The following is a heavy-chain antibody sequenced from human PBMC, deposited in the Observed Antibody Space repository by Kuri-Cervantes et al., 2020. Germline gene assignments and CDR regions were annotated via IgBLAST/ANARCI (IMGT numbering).Heavy chain of an antibody. J-gene: IGHJ3*02. D-gene: IGHD4-17*01. V-gene: IGHV1-3*02. Sequence: ASVKVSCKASGYTFPSYGLHWVRQAPGQRLEWMGWSNTDNGNTKYSQEFQGRVTITSDTSASTAYMDLSSLRSEDMAVYYCAKEEARGTVTDAKSAFHIWGQGTLVTVSS. CDR3: AKEEARGTVTDAKSAFHI. CDR1: GYTFPSYG. CDR2: SNTDNGNT.